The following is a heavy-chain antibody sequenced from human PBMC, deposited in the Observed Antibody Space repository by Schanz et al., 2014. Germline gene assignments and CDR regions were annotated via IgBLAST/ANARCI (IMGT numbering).Heavy chain of an antibody. CDR1: GFSVSGHY. J-gene: IGHJ3*01. CDR2: VHTGGRT. V-gene: IGHV3-53*01. CDR3: ARRLTVKAFGL. Sequence: EVQLVESGGGLIQPGGSLRLSCAVSGFSVSGHYFSWVRQAPGKGLEFVSMVHTGGRTDYADSVKGRFTISRDNSKNAVFLQMNNLRTEDTAAYFCARRLTVKAFGLWGQGTMVTVS.